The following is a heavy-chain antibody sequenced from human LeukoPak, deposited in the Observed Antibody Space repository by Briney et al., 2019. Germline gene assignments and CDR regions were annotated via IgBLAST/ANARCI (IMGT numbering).Heavy chain of an antibody. D-gene: IGHD3-3*01. J-gene: IGHJ4*02. CDR1: GFTFTSYA. Sequence: PGGSLRLSCAASGFTFTSYAMNWVRQAPGQGLEWMGWINTNTGNPTYAQGFTGRFVFSLDTSVSTAYLQISSLKAEDTAVYYCARSRAKSGPDHWGQGTLVTVSS. CDR2: INTNTGNP. V-gene: IGHV7-4-1*02. CDR3: ARSRAKSGPDH.